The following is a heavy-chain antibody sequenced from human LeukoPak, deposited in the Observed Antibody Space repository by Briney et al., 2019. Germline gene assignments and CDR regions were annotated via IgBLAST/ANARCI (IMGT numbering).Heavy chain of an antibody. CDR3: ARDRGITIFGVVEYYFDY. J-gene: IGHJ4*02. Sequence: PGGSLRLSCAASGFTFSSYGMHWVRQAPGKGLEWVAVIWYDGSNKYYADSVKGRFTISRDNSKNTLYLQMNSLRAEDTAVYYCARDRGITIFGVVEYYFDYWGQGTLVTVSS. D-gene: IGHD3-3*01. V-gene: IGHV3-33*08. CDR2: IWYDGSNK. CDR1: GFTFSSYG.